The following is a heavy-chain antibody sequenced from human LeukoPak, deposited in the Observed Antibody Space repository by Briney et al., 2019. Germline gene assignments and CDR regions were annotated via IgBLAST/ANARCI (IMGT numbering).Heavy chain of an antibody. Sequence: SETLSLTCTVSGGSISSYYWSWIRQPPGKGLEWIGYIYYSGSTNYNPSLKSRVTISVDTSKNQFSLKLSSVTAADTAVYYCARWRLGYDSSGYIGYWGQGTLVTVSP. V-gene: IGHV4-59*08. D-gene: IGHD3-22*01. CDR1: GGSISSYY. J-gene: IGHJ4*02. CDR2: IYYSGST. CDR3: ARWRLGYDSSGYIGY.